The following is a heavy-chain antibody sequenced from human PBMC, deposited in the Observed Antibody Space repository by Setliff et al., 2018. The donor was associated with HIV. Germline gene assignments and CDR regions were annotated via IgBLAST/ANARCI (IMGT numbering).Heavy chain of an antibody. J-gene: IGHJ4*02. CDR3: ARGTLGRHFFDY. CDR1: GYTFTTYD. Sequence: ASVKVSCKASGYTFTTYDINWVRRATGQGLEWMGWMNPNSGNTGYAQKFQGRFTMTRNTSISTAYMELSSLRSDDTAVYYCARGTLGRHFFDYWGLGTLVTVSS. CDR2: MNPNSGNT. V-gene: IGHV1-8*02. D-gene: IGHD7-27*01.